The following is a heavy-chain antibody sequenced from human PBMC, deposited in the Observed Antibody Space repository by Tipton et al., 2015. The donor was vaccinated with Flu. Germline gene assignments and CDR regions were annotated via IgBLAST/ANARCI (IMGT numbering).Heavy chain of an antibody. CDR3: ARYYYDSSGYPQGAYYFDY. J-gene: IGHJ4*02. CDR1: GGSISGGSYY. CDR2: IYTSGST. Sequence: GLVKPSETLSLTCTVSGGSISGGSYYWSWIRQPAGKGLEWIGRIYTSGSTNYNPSLKSRVTISVDTSKNQFSLKLSSVTAADTAVYYCARYYYDSSGYPQGAYYFDYWGQGTLVTVSS. D-gene: IGHD3-22*01. V-gene: IGHV4-61*02.